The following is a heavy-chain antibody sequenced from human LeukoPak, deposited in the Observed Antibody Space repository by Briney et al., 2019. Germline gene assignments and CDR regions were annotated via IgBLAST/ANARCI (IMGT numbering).Heavy chain of an antibody. V-gene: IGHV1-69*04. CDR2: IVPIFART. CDR1: GYTFTNYG. D-gene: IGHD2-2*01. J-gene: IGHJ4*02. Sequence: SVKVSCKASGYTFTNYGLNWVRQAPGQGLEWMGRIVPIFARTDYAEKFRGRVTISADTPRSTVFMEMSSLSSEDTAVYYCARWAGFCSSANCPYYLDYWGQGALVTVSS. CDR3: ARWAGFCSSANCPYYLDY.